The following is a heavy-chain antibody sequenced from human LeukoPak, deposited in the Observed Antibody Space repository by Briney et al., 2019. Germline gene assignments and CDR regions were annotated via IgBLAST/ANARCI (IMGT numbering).Heavy chain of an antibody. V-gene: IGHV3-74*01. D-gene: IGHD3-16*02. CDR3: ASANYVWGSYRTDAFDI. J-gene: IGHJ3*02. Sequence: QPGGSLRLSCAASGFTFSSYWMHWVRQAPGKGLVWVSRINSDGSSTSYADSVKGRFTISRDKAKNTLYLQMNSLRAEDTAVYYCASANYVWGSYRTDAFDIWGQGTMVTVSS. CDR1: GFTFSSYW. CDR2: INSDGSST.